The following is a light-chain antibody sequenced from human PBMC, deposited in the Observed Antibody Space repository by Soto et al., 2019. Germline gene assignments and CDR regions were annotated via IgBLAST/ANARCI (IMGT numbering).Light chain of an antibody. CDR1: QSVSSN. Sequence: EIVMTQSPATLSVSPGERATLSCRASQSVSSNLAWYQQTPGQAPTLLIYGASTRATGIPARFSGSGSGTAFTLTISSLHSADFSVYYCQHQRTFGQGTKVEIK. CDR3: QHQRT. V-gene: IGKV3-15*01. CDR2: GAS. J-gene: IGKJ1*01.